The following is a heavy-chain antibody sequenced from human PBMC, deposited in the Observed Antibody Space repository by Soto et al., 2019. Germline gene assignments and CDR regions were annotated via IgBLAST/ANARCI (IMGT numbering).Heavy chain of an antibody. CDR1: GGSITSANYY. CDR2: IYSSGTT. V-gene: IGHV4-31*03. J-gene: IGHJ5*02. Sequence: QVQLQESGPGLVKPSQTLSLSCSISGGSITSANYYWTWIRLFPGKGLEWIGYIYSSGTTHYNPSLKSRATLSLDTANNQFYPEVKSATGADTAVYYCARMGLHLGELSRNWFDPWGQGSLVTVSS. CDR3: ARMGLHLGELSRNWFDP. D-gene: IGHD3-16*02.